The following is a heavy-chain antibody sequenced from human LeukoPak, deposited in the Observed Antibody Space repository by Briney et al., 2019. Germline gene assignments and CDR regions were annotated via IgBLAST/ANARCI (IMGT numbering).Heavy chain of an antibody. J-gene: IGHJ6*02. CDR2: ISYDGSNK. CDR1: GFTFSSYA. D-gene: IGHD2-2*01. CDR3: AREWVVVVPAWDHGMDV. Sequence: GGSLRLSCAASGFTFSSYAMHWVRQAPGKGLEWVAVISYDGSNKYYADSVKGRFTISRDNSKNTLYLQMNSLRAEDTAVYYCAREWVVVVPAWDHGMDVWGQGTTVTVSS. V-gene: IGHV3-30-3*01.